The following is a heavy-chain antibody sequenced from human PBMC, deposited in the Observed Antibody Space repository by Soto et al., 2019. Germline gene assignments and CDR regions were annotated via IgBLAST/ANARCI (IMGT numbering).Heavy chain of an antibody. Sequence: AAGKVSCKASEDTFTRYVINWVRQAPGQRLEWMGWINAGNGNTKYSQNFQGRVTITRDASASTAYMELSSLRSQDTAVYYCATSTIDTSTWKQYFYGMDVWGQWSTVTVS. D-gene: IGHD6-13*01. CDR3: ATSTIDTSTWKQYFYGMDV. V-gene: IGHV1-3*01. J-gene: IGHJ6*02. CDR1: EDTFTRYV. CDR2: INAGNGNT.